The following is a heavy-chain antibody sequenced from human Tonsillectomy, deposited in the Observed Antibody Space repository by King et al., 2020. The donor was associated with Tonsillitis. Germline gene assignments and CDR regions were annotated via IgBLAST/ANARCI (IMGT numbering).Heavy chain of an antibody. Sequence: VQLVESGGGLVQPGGSLRLSCEASGFTFRGYWMHWVRQTPGKGLVWISRIVNDGSIKDYADSVKGRFTISRDNAKDTLFLEMNSLRVEDSGVYYCARDPGSSWYIDFWGQGTLVTVSS. CDR1: GFTFRGYW. V-gene: IGHV3-74*01. CDR2: IVNDGSIK. D-gene: IGHD6-13*01. CDR3: ARDPGSSWYIDF. J-gene: IGHJ4*02.